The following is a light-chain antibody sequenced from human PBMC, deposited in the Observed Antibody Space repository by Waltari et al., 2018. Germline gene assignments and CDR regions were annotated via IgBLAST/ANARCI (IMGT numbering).Light chain of an antibody. V-gene: IGKV3-20*01. Sequence: EVVLTQSPGTLSLSPGERATLSCRASQRVRQYLVWYQPRTGQAPRLLIYAASTRATGIPDRFSGSGSGTDFSLTISRLEPEDFAVYYCQNHERLPATFGQGTKVEIK. CDR2: AAS. J-gene: IGKJ1*01. CDR3: QNHERLPAT. CDR1: QRVRQY.